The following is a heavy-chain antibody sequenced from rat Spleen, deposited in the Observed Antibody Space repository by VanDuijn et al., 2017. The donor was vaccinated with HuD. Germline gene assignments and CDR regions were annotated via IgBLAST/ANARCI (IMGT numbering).Heavy chain of an antibody. CDR3: TRNRYRYSSGYVMDA. CDR1: GFSLINYN. J-gene: IGHJ4*01. Sequence: QVQLKESGPGLVQPSQTLSLTCTVSGFSLINYNMHWVRQPTGKGLEWMGVIWSGGATDYNSALKSRLSISRDTSKSQVFLKMNSLQSEDTAIYFCTRNRYRYSSGYVMDAWGQGTSVTVSS. D-gene: IGHD1-5*01. CDR2: IWSGGAT. V-gene: IGHV2-30*01.